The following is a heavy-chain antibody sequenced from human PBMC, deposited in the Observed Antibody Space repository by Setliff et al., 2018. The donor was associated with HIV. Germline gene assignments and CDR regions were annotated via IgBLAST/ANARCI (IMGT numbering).Heavy chain of an antibody. V-gene: IGHV3-30*07. Sequence: QPGGSLRLSCTASGFTFSDSVMHWVRQPPGKGLEWVAAISVDGSGKFYADSVKGRFTISRDNSKNTLYLQMNSLRAEDTAVYYCARDKDYYDYSGYYYIYYYMDVWGKGTTVTVSS. CDR1: GFTFSDSV. CDR3: ARDKDYYDYSGYYYIYYYMDV. D-gene: IGHD3-22*01. CDR2: ISVDGSGK. J-gene: IGHJ6*03.